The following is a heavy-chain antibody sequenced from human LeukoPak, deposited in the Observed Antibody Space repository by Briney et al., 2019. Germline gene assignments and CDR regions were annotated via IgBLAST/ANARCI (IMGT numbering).Heavy chain of an antibody. V-gene: IGHV3-7*04. CDR1: GFPFSSYW. CDR2: IKQDGSKK. CDR3: TRVGYIDEGIDY. Sequence: GGSLRLSCVASGFPFSSYWMTWVRQAPGKGLEWVANIKQDGSKKSYVDSVKGRFTISRDNAKNSLYLQMNSPRAEDTAIYYCTRVGYIDEGIDYWGQGTLVTVSS. J-gene: IGHJ4*02. D-gene: IGHD5-24*01.